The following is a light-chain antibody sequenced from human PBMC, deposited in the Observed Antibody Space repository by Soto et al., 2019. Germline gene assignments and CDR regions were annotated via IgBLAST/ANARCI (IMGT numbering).Light chain of an antibody. V-gene: IGLV4-69*01. CDR2: LNSDGSH. CDR3: QTWGTGFVV. J-gene: IGLJ2*01. Sequence: QLVLTQSPSASASLGASVKLTCTLSSGHSSYAIAGHQQQPEKGPRYLMKLNSDGSHTKGDGIPDRFSASSSGAERYLSISSLQSEDEADYYCQTWGTGFVVFGGGTKVTVL. CDR1: SGHSSYA.